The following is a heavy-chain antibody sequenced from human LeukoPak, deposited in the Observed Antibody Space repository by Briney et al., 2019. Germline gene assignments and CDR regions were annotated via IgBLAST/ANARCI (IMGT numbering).Heavy chain of an antibody. Sequence: GGSLRLSCAASGFTFSNAWMSWVRQAPGKGLEWVGRIKSKTDGGTTDYAAPVKGRFTISRDDSKNTLYLQMNSLKTEDTAVYYCTTEEGVVITASDAFDIWGQGTMVTVSS. V-gene: IGHV3-15*01. CDR2: IKSKTDGGTT. D-gene: IGHD3-22*01. CDR3: TTEEGVVITASDAFDI. J-gene: IGHJ3*02. CDR1: GFTFSNAW.